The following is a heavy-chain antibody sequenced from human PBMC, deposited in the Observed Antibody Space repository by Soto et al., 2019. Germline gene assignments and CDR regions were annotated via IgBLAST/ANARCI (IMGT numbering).Heavy chain of an antibody. J-gene: IGHJ5*02. CDR1: GGTFSSYT. CDR2: IIPILGIA. D-gene: IGHD6-6*01. Sequence: SVKVSCKASGGTFSSYTISWVRQAPGQGLEWMGRIIPILGIANYAQKFQGRVTITADKSMSTAYMELSSLRSEDTAVYYCASDIEYSSSSGWFDPWGQGTLVTVSS. V-gene: IGHV1-69*02. CDR3: ASDIEYSSSSGWFDP.